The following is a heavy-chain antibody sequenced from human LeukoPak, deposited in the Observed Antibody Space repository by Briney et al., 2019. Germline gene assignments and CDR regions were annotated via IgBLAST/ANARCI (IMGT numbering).Heavy chain of an antibody. Sequence: SETLSLTCAVSGYSISSGYYWDWIRKPPGKGLEWIGNIYHSGSTYYNPSLKSRVTISVDTSKNQFSLKLSSVTAADTAVYYCARQYWDDSKLDYWGQGTLVTVSS. V-gene: IGHV4-38-2*01. CDR2: IYHSGST. J-gene: IGHJ4*02. D-gene: IGHD3-22*01. CDR1: GYSISSGYY. CDR3: ARQYWDDSKLDY.